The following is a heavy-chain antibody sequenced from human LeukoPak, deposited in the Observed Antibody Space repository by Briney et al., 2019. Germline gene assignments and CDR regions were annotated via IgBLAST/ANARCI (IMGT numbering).Heavy chain of an antibody. Sequence: GESLKISCKGSGYSFTSYWIGWVRQMPGKGLEWMGIIYPGDSDTRYSPSFQGQVPISADKSISTAYLQWSSLKASDTAMYYCARTGVTMVRGAIITTVGDYWGQGTLVTVSS. D-gene: IGHD3-10*01. J-gene: IGHJ4*02. V-gene: IGHV5-51*01. CDR1: GYSFTSYW. CDR2: IYPGDSDT. CDR3: ARTGVTMVRGAIITTVGDY.